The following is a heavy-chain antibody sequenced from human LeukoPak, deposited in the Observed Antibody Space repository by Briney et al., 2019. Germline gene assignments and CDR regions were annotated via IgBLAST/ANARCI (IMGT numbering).Heavy chain of an antibody. Sequence: SETLSLTCAVYGGSFSGYYWSWIRQPPGKGLEWIGEINHSGSTNYNPSLKSRVTISVDTSKNQFSLKLSSVTAADTAVYYCARFRDYYDSSGYGGGDFDYWGQGTLVTVSS. CDR1: GGSFSGYY. V-gene: IGHV4-34*01. CDR3: ARFRDYYDSSGYGGGDFDY. D-gene: IGHD3-22*01. J-gene: IGHJ4*02. CDR2: INHSGST.